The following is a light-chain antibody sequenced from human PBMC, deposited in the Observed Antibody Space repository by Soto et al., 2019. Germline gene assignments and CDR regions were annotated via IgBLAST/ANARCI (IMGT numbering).Light chain of an antibody. CDR1: SSDIGAYDY. CDR3: SSHGGGNNFYV. V-gene: IGLV2-8*01. Sequence: QSVLTQSPSASGSPGQSVTISCTGTSSDIGAYDYVSWYQQHPGKVPKLMIYEVTKRPSGVPDRFSACKSGNTASLAVSGLQAEDEADYYCSSHGGGNNFYVFGTGTKVTVL. J-gene: IGLJ1*01. CDR2: EVT.